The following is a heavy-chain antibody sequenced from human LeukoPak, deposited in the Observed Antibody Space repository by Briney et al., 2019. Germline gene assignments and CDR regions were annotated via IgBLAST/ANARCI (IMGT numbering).Heavy chain of an antibody. D-gene: IGHD3-22*01. V-gene: IGHV4-4*07. CDR2: IYTSGST. Sequence: SETLSLTCTVSGGSISSYYWSWIRQPAGKGLEWIGRIYTSGSTNYNPSLKSRVTISVDTSKNQFSLKLSSVTAADTAVYYCASLSYSYGLYYYDSSGHDYWGQGTLVTVSS. J-gene: IGHJ4*02. CDR1: GGSISSYY. CDR3: ASLSYSYGLYYYDSSGHDY.